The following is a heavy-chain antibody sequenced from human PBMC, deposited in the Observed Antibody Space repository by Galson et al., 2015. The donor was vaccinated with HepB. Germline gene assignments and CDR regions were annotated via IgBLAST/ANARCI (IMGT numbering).Heavy chain of an antibody. Sequence: SLRLSCAASGFTFSSYAMHWVRQAPGKGLEWVAVISYDGSNKYYADSVKGRFTISRDNSKNTLYLQMNSLRAEDTAVYYCAREQEIFGVVSPLLYYYGMDVWGQGTTVTVSS. V-gene: IGHV3-30-3*01. D-gene: IGHD3-3*01. J-gene: IGHJ6*02. CDR3: AREQEIFGVVSPLLYYYGMDV. CDR1: GFTFSSYA. CDR2: ISYDGSNK.